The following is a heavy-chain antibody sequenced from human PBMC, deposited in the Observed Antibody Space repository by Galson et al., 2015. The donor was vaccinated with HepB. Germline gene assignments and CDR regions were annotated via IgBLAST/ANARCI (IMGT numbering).Heavy chain of an antibody. Sequence: SVKVSCKASGGTFSSYAISWVRQAPGQGLEWMGGIIPIFGTANYAQKFQGRVTITADGSTSTAYMELSSLRSEDTAVYYCARDALYYYDSSGYFRAFDIWGQGTMVTVSS. D-gene: IGHD3-22*01. CDR2: IIPIFGTA. J-gene: IGHJ3*02. V-gene: IGHV1-69*13. CDR1: GGTFSSYA. CDR3: ARDALYYYDSSGYFRAFDI.